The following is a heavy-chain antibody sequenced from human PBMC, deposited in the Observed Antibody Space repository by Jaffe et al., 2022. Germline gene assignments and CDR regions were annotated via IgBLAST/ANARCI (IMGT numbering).Heavy chain of an antibody. V-gene: IGHV3-7*01. CDR2: IKQDGSEK. Sequence: EVQLVESGGGLVQPGGSLRLSCAASGFTFSSYWMSWVRQAPGKGLEWVANIKQDGSEKYYVDSVKGRFTISRDNAKNSLYLQMNSLRAEDTAVYYCARGSLYSDYSNPFDYWGQGTLVTVSS. J-gene: IGHJ4*02. CDR1: GFTFSSYW. CDR3: ARGSLYSDYSNPFDY. D-gene: IGHD4-4*01.